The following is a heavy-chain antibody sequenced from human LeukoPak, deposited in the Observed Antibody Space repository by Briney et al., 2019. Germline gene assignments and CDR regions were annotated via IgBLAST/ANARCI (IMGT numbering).Heavy chain of an antibody. V-gene: IGHV3-66*01. CDR3: AYGDYGAY. Sequence: GGSLSFSCEASGLTVSSNYMSWVGKVPGKGLEWVSVIYSGGSTYYADSVKGRFTISRDNSKNTLYLQMNSLRAEDTAVYYCAYGDYGAYWGQGTLVTVSS. D-gene: IGHD4-17*01. CDR2: IYSGGST. CDR1: GLTVSSNY. J-gene: IGHJ4*02.